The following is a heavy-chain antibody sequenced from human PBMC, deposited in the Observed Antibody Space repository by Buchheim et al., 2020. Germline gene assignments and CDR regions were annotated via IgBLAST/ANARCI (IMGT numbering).Heavy chain of an antibody. J-gene: IGHJ5*02. V-gene: IGHV4-31*11. CDR2: IYYSGST. CDR1: GGSISRGGYF. D-gene: IGHD2-2*01. CDR3: AREGSSSSPNWFDP. Sequence: QVQLYESGPGLVKPSQTLSLTCAVSGGSISRGGYFWSWIRQHPGKGLEWIGYIYYSGSTYSNPSLKSRVTISVDTSANQFSLKVNSVTAADTAVYYCAREGSSSSPNWFDPWGQGTL.